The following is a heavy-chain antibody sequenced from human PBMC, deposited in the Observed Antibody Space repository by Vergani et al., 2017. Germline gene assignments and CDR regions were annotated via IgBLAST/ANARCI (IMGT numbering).Heavy chain of an antibody. CDR1: GGTFSSYA. CDR2: IIPIFGTA. V-gene: IGHV1-69*06. CDR3: ARDPYYYGSGSSRPYYYYYYGMDV. Sequence: QVQLVQSGAEVKKPGSSVKVSCKASGGTFSSYAISWVRQAPGQGLEWMGGIIPIFGTANYAQKFQGRVTITADKSTSTAYMELGSLRSEDTAVYYCARDPYYYGSGSSRPYYYYYYGMDVWGQGTTVTVSS. D-gene: IGHD3-10*01. J-gene: IGHJ6*02.